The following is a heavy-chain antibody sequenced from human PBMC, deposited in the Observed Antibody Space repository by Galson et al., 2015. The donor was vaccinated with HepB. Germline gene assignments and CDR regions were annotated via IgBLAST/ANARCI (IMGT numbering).Heavy chain of an antibody. J-gene: IGHJ4*02. Sequence: SLRLSCAASGFTFSDYYMSWIRQAPGKGLEWVSYISSSGGTIYYADSVKGRFTISRDSAKDLLYLQMNSLRAEDTAVYYCARLPSRGSHYFDYWGQGTLVTVSS. CDR1: GFTFSDYY. D-gene: IGHD1-26*01. CDR3: ARLPSRGSHYFDY. V-gene: IGHV3-11*01. CDR2: ISSSGGTI.